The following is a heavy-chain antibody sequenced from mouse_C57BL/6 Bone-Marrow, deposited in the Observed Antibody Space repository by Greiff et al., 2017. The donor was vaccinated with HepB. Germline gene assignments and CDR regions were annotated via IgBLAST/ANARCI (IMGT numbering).Heavy chain of an antibody. CDR3: DGGDGGYFDY. J-gene: IGHJ2*01. Sequence: QVQLQQSGAELVRPGASVKLSCTASGFNIKDDYMHWVKQRPEQGLEWIARIYPGSGNTYYNEKFKGKATLTAEKSSSTAYMQLSSLTSEDSAVYFCDGGDGGYFDYWGQGTTLTVSS. CDR1: GFNIKDDY. CDR2: IYPGSGNT. V-gene: IGHV1-76*01.